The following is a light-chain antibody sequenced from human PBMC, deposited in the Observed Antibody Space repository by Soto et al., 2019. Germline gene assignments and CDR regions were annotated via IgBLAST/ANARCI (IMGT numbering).Light chain of an antibody. Sequence: DIQMTQSPSSLSASVGERVTIPCRASQSISSYLNCYQQKPGKAPKLLIYAASSLQSGVPSRFSGSGSGTDFTLTISSLQPEDFATYYCQQSYSTPPWTFGQGTKVEIK. V-gene: IGKV1-39*01. CDR3: QQSYSTPPWT. CDR1: QSISSY. CDR2: AAS. J-gene: IGKJ1*01.